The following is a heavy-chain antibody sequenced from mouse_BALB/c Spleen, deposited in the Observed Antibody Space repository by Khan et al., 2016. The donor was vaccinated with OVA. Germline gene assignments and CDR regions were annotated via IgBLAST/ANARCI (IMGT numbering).Heavy chain of an antibody. Sequence: QIQLVQSGPELKKPGETVKISCKASGYTFTNYGMNWVKQAPGKGLEWMGWINTYTGEPTYADDFKGRFAFSLETSATTAYLQINNLKNEDTATYSCARPPYFSYVMAYWGQGTSVTVSS. CDR3: ARPPYFSYVMAY. CDR2: INTYTGEP. V-gene: IGHV9-3-1*01. CDR1: GYTFTNYG. J-gene: IGHJ4*01.